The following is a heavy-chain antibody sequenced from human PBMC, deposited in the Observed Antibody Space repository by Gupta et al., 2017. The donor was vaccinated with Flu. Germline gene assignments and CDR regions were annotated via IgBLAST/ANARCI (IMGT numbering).Heavy chain of an antibody. D-gene: IGHD3-16*01. J-gene: IGHJ4*02. CDR3: AKDGAFWGTYFDS. V-gene: IGHV3-23*01. Sequence: VRQAPGKGLEWVSIISGSGGTTDYADSVKGRFNISRDNSKNTVFLEIHRLTTEDTAVYYCAKDGAFWGTYFDSWGQGTPVTVSS. CDR2: ISGSGGTT.